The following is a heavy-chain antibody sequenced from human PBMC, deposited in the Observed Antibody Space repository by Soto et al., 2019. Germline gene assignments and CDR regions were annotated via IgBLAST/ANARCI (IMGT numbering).Heavy chain of an antibody. V-gene: IGHV1-69*01. D-gene: IGHD4-17*01. CDR2: IIPRFGTA. CDR1: GGTFSSYS. J-gene: IGHJ4*02. Sequence: QVQLVQSGAEVKKPGSSVKVSCKASGGTFSSYSISWVRQAPGQGLEWMGGIIPRFGTANYAQKFQGRVKITAAESTSTGFMQLSSLTSEDPAVYYRAREGYGDYGKPFDYWGQGTLVTVSS. CDR3: AREGYGDYGKPFDY.